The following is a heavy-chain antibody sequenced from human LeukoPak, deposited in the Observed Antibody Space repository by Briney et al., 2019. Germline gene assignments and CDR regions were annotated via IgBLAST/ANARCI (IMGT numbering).Heavy chain of an antibody. D-gene: IGHD3-10*01. CDR1: GYSFTSYW. J-gene: IGHJ4*02. Sequence: GESLKISCKGSGYSFTSYWIGWVRQMPGKGLEWMGIIYPGDSDTRYSPSFQGQVTISADKSISTAYLQWSSLKASDTAMYYCARPGVVGGLFSPLDYWGQGTLVTVSS. CDR2: IYPGDSDT. CDR3: ARPGVVGGLFSPLDY. V-gene: IGHV5-51*01.